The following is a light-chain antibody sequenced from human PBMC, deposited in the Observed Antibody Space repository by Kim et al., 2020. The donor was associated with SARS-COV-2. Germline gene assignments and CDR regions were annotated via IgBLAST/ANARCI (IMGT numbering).Light chain of an antibody. CDR2: GAS. Sequence: PGERVTPPSRATDDVGNSIAWYKQTPGLAPRLLISGASTRATDVPDRFSGTGFGTAFTLTTANMQPEDFAVYYCQQYKKWPPYMYTFGQGTKLEI. V-gene: IGKV3-15*01. J-gene: IGKJ2*01. CDR3: QQYKKWPPYMYT. CDR1: DDVGNS.